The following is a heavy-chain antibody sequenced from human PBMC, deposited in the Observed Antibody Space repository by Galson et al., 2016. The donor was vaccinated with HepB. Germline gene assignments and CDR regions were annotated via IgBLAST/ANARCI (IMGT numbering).Heavy chain of an antibody. CDR1: GFRFSSYS. V-gene: IGHV3-48*03. CDR2: ISTSSETI. D-gene: IGHD1-1*01. J-gene: IGHJ4*02. CDR3: AKAGVYNWNDVDLEY. Sequence: SLRLSCAASGFRFSSYSMNWVRQAPGKGLERISSISTSSETISYADSVKGRFTISRDNARNSVSLLMNSLRVEDTAVYYCAKAGVYNWNDVDLEYWGQGTLVTVSS.